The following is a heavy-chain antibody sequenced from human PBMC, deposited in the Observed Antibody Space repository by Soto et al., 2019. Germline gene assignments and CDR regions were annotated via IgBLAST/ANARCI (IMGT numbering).Heavy chain of an antibody. CDR3: ARATIAVAGTYYYYGMDV. J-gene: IGHJ6*02. D-gene: IGHD6-19*01. CDR2: ISNSGSDI. V-gene: IGHV3-11*01. CDR1: GFTLSDYY. Sequence: PGGSLRLSCAASGFTLSDYYMSWIRQAAGKGLEWVSYISNSGSDIYYADSVKDRFTISRDNAKDSLYLQMNSLRVEDTAVYYCARATIAVAGTYYYYGMDVWGQGTTVTVSS.